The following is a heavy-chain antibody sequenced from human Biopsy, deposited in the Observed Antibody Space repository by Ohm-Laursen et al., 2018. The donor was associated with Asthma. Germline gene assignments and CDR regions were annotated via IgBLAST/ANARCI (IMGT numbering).Heavy chain of an antibody. CDR1: GGTFNTYV. CDR2: INSVFGTT. J-gene: IGHJ4*02. CDR3: ARKAGSCISRTCYSLDF. D-gene: IGHD2-2*01. Sequence: VKISCNSLGGTFNTYVIGWVRQAPGQGLEWMGGINSVFGTTTYPQKFQVRVTITADDSTSTVYMELSSLRSEDTAVYYCARKAGSCISRTCYSLDFWGQGTLVTVSS. V-gene: IGHV1-69*13.